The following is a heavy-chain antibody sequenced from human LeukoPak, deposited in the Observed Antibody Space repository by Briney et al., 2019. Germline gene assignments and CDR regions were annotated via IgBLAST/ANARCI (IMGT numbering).Heavy chain of an antibody. CDR3: SRVSMVTNDWFDP. Sequence: SGTSLRLSCVASGFSFTTHGMHWVRQAPGKGLVWVSRINTDGSSTTYADSVKGRFTISRDNAKNTLYLQMNSLRAEDTAVYYCSRVSMVTNDWFDPWGQGTLVTVSS. CDR2: INTDGSST. D-gene: IGHD4/OR15-4a*01. J-gene: IGHJ5*02. V-gene: IGHV3-74*01. CDR1: GFSFTTHG.